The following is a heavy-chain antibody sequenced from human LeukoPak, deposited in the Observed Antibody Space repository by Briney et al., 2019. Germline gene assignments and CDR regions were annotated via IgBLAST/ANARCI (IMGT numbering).Heavy chain of an antibody. CDR3: ARESVGYYDSIDAFDI. D-gene: IGHD3-22*01. CDR2: IWEDGSNK. CDR1: GVTFSSYG. J-gene: IGHJ3*02. Sequence: GGSLRLSCAASGVTFSSYGMHWVRQAPGKGLEWVSLIWEDGSNKYYADSVKGRFTIARDNSKNTLYLQMNSLRAEDTAVYYCARESVGYYDSIDAFDIWGQGTMVTVSS. V-gene: IGHV3-33*01.